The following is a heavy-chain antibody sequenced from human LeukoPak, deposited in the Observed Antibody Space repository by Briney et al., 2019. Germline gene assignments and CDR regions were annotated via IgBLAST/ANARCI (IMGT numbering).Heavy chain of an antibody. V-gene: IGHV4-30-4*01. CDR1: GGSISSGDYY. CDR2: IYYSGST. CDR3: ARDSSAGLYDY. J-gene: IGHJ4*02. Sequence: SETLSLTCTVSGGSISSGDYYWSWIRQPPGKGLEWIGYIYYSGSTYYNPSLKSRVTISLDTSKNQFSLKLSSVTAADTAVYYCARDSSAGLYDYWGQGTLVTVSS. D-gene: IGHD5/OR15-5a*01.